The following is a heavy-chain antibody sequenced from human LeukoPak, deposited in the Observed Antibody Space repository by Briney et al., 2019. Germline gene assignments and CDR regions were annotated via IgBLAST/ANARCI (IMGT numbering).Heavy chain of an antibody. CDR1: GFTFTTSA. Sequence: SVKVSCKASGFTFTTSAVQWVRQARGQRLEWIGRIVVGSGNTDHAQKFQGRLTITRDISTSTAYMELSSLTSDDTAVYYCAAVPNANAWYWDDAFDIWGQGTMVTVSS. CDR2: IVVGSGNT. D-gene: IGHD2-8*02. J-gene: IGHJ3*02. CDR3: AAVPNANAWYWDDAFDI. V-gene: IGHV1-58*01.